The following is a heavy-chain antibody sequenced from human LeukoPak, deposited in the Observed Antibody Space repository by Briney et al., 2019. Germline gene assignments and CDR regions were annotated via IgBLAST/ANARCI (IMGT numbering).Heavy chain of an antibody. J-gene: IGHJ4*02. Sequence: PGGSLRLSCAASGFTFSSYSMNWVRQAPGKGLEWVSYISSSSSTIYYADSVKGRFTISRDNAKNSLYLQMNSLRAEDTAVYYCAKNGAAYCGTDCHHELEFWGQGTLVTVSS. D-gene: IGHD2-21*02. V-gene: IGHV3-48*01. CDR3: AKNGAAYCGTDCHHELEF. CDR1: GFTFSSYS. CDR2: ISSSSSTI.